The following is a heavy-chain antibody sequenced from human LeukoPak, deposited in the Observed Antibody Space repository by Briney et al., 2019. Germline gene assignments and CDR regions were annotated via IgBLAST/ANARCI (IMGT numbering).Heavy chain of an antibody. CDR1: GYTFTSFV. J-gene: IGHJ4*02. V-gene: IGHV1-8*03. Sequence: GASVKVSCKASGYTFTSFVINWVRQATRQGPEWVGWMNPSSGDTGYAQKFQGRVTFTRDTSTNTAYMELSSLTSEDTAVYYCATPTMRGPSYGYVRLLNWGQGSLVTVSS. D-gene: IGHD5-18*01. CDR2: MNPSSGDT. CDR3: ATPTMRGPSYGYVRLLN.